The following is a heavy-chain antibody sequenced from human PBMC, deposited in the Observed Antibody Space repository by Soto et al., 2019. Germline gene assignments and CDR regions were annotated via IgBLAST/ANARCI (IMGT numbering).Heavy chain of an antibody. J-gene: IGHJ6*02. Sequence: QVQLVESGGGVVQPGTSLRLACEASGFNFGAYGMHWVRQAPGKGLEWVAVISHDGTKTYYSDSVKGRFTISRDNSKNVLYVQMVSLRPDDTAVYSCAKDRRDGYTTCSRCYCVDVWGQGTTVTVSS. CDR1: GFNFGAYG. V-gene: IGHV3-30*18. CDR3: AKDRRDGYTTCSRCYCVDV. D-gene: IGHD5-18*01. CDR2: ISHDGTKT.